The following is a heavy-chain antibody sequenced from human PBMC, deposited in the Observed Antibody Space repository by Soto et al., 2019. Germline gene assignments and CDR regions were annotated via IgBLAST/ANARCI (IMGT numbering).Heavy chain of an antibody. D-gene: IGHD2-2*01. V-gene: IGHV4-39*01. Sequence: SETLSITCSVSGGSISSSSNYWGRIPQPPGEGLEWIGTISHSGSTYYNPSLKSRVTISVDTSKNQFSLRLTSVTAADTAVYYCARLGKYYQSLDPWGPGTLVTVSS. CDR1: GGSISSSSNY. J-gene: IGHJ5*02. CDR2: ISHSGST. CDR3: ARLGKYYQSLDP.